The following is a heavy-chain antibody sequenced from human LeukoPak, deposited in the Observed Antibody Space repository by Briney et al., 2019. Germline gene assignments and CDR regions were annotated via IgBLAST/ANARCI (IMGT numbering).Heavy chain of an antibody. D-gene: IGHD2-15*01. V-gene: IGHV4-39*07. J-gene: IGHJ4*02. Sequence: PSETLSLTCTVSGGSIRSSYYYWGWIRQPPGKGLEWIGSIYDSGSTYYNPSLKSRVTISVDRSKNQFSLKLSSVTAADTAVYYCARETTTGYWKTFDYWGQGTLVTVSS. CDR1: GGSIRSSYYY. CDR3: ARETTTGYWKTFDY. CDR2: IYDSGST.